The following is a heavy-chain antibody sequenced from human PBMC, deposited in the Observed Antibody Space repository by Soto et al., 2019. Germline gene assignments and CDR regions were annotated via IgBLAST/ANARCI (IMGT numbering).Heavy chain of an antibody. CDR1: GGTFSSYA. CDR3: ARDPHYYDSIDY. V-gene: IGHV1-18*01. Sequence: QVQLVQSGAEVKKPGSSVKVSCKASGGTFSSYAISWVRQAPGQGLEWMGGISAYNGNTNYAQKLQGRVTMTTDTSTSTAYMELRSLRSDDTAVYYCARDPHYYDSIDYWGQGTLVTVSS. J-gene: IGHJ4*02. CDR2: ISAYNGNT. D-gene: IGHD3-22*01.